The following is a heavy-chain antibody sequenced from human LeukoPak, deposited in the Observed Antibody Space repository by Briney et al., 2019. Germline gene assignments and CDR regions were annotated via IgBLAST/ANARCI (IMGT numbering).Heavy chain of an antibody. J-gene: IGHJ4*02. Sequence: SETLSLTCTVSGGSISSYYWSWIRQPPGKGLEWIGYIYYSGSTNYNPSLKSRVTISVDTSKNQFSLKLSSVTAADTAVYYCARGHRLYDYVWGSYRSIFDYWGQGTLVTVSS. CDR3: ARGHRLYDYVWGSYRSIFDY. CDR2: IYYSGST. CDR1: GGSISSYY. D-gene: IGHD3-16*02. V-gene: IGHV4-59*12.